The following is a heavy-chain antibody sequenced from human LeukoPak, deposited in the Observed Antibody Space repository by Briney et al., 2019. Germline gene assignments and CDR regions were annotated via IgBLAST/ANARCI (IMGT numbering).Heavy chain of an antibody. Sequence: EGSLRLSCAASGFTFSSYAMDWVRQAPGKGLEWVAVISYDGTNKYYGDSVKGRFTISRDNSKNTLYLQMNSLRAEDTAVYYCARGGGDSSGYYYYFDYWGQGTLVTVSS. J-gene: IGHJ4*02. CDR3: ARGGGDSSGYYYYFDY. CDR1: GFTFSSYA. CDR2: ISYDGTNK. D-gene: IGHD3-22*01. V-gene: IGHV3-30*03.